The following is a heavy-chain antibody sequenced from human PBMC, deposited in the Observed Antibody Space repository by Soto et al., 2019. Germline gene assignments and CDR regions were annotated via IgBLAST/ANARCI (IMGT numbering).Heavy chain of an antibody. CDR2: VYYAGNT. CDR3: ARLFFKLGADRPPLSYFDS. D-gene: IGHD1-26*01. V-gene: IGHV4-39*01. J-gene: IGHJ4*02. CDR1: GASIASSHYF. Sequence: SETLSLTCSVSGASIASSHYFWGWIRQPPGKGLEWIGSVYYAGNTYYNPSLKTRVTVSVDTSKSQFSLRLTSVTAADTAVYFCARLFFKLGADRPPLSYFDSWGPGTPGT.